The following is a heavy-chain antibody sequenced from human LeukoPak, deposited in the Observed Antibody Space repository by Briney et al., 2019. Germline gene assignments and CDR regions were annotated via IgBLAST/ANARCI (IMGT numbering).Heavy chain of an antibody. CDR2: ISATSSYI. D-gene: IGHD3-22*01. CDR3: ARDIYDDSGYFRRGLDY. Sequence: GGSLRLSCAASGFTFSDYSMNWVRQAPGKGLEWVSSISATSSYIYYADSVKGRFTISRDNAKNSLYLQMNSLRADDTAVYFCARDIYDDSGYFRRGLDYWGQGILVTVSS. J-gene: IGHJ4*02. CDR1: GFTFSDYS. V-gene: IGHV3-21*01.